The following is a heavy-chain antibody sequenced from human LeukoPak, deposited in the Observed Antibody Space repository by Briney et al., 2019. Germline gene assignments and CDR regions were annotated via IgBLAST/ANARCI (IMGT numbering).Heavy chain of an antibody. CDR3: TREYSSGWPFDF. CDR2: IRSKADTYAT. J-gene: IGHJ4*02. V-gene: IGHV3-73*01. CDR1: GFTFSASA. D-gene: IGHD6-19*01. Sequence: GGSLRLSCAASGFTFSASAVHWVRRASGKGLEWVGRIRSKADTYATSYAASVKGRFTISRDDSKNTAFLQLNSLKTEDTAVYYCTREYSSGWPFDFWGQGTLVSVSS.